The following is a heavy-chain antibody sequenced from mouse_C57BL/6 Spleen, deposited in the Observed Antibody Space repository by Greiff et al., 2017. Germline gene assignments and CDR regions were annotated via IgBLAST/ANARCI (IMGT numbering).Heavy chain of an antibody. Sequence: QVQLKQPGAELVKPGASVKLSCKASGYTFTSYWMHWVKQRPGQGLEWIGMIHPNSGSTNYNEKFKSKATLTVGKSSSTAYMQLSSLTSEDSAVYYCARSPYGNYAMDYWGQGTSVTVSS. CDR3: ARSPYGNYAMDY. J-gene: IGHJ4*01. CDR2: IHPNSGST. D-gene: IGHD2-1*01. CDR1: GYTFTSYW. V-gene: IGHV1-64*01.